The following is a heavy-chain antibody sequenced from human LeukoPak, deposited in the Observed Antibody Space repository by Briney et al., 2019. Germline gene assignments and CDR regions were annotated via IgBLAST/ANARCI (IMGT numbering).Heavy chain of an antibody. CDR3: TRPSYYDSRVYSTNGFDI. V-gene: IGHV3-72*01. CDR1: GFTVSDHY. J-gene: IGHJ3*02. D-gene: IGHD3-22*01. Sequence: GGSLRLSCVASGFTVSDHYIDWVRQAPGKGLEWVGRNRDKSKSYTTDYAASVQGRFTISRDDSKNSLYLQMYSLKTEDTAVYFCTRPSYYDSRVYSTNGFDIWGKGTMVTVSS. CDR2: NRDKSKSYTT.